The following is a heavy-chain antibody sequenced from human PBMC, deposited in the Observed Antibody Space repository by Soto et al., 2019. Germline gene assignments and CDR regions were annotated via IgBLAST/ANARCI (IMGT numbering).Heavy chain of an antibody. CDR1: GFTVSSNY. CDR2: IYSGGST. V-gene: IGHV3-53*04. Sequence: EVQLVESGGGLVQPGGSLRLSCAASGFTVSSNYMSWVRQAPGKGLEWVSVIYSGGSTYYADSVKGRFTISRHNSKNTLYLQMNSPRAEDTAVYYCARRYCSGGSCSDAFDIWGQGTMVTVSS. J-gene: IGHJ3*02. CDR3: ARRYCSGGSCSDAFDI. D-gene: IGHD2-15*01.